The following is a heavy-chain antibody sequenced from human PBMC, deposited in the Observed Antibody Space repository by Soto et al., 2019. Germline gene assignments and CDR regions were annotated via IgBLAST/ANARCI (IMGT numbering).Heavy chain of an antibody. CDR3: ARTVPGGFAY. V-gene: IGHV4-59*01. Sequence: PSETLSLTCTVSGDSLTRNYWSWIRQPPGKGLEWLAFIHNGQTTNYNPSLVGRVSVSVDTSKSQLSLNLNSVTAADTAVYYCARTVPGGFAYWGQGTLVIGSS. J-gene: IGHJ4*01. CDR1: GDSLTRNY. CDR2: IHNGQTT.